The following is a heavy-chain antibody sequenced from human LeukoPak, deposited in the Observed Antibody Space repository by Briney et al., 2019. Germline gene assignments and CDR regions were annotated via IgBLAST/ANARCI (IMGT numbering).Heavy chain of an antibody. CDR1: GYTFTDYY. CDR2: INPNSGGT. Sequence: GASVKVSCKASGYTFTDYYMHWVRQAPGQGLEWMGWINPNSGGTNYAQKFKGRVTMTRDTSISTAYMELSRLRSDDTAVYYCAILNSAPYYYHNSDYSLDYWGQGTLVTVSS. CDR3: AILNSAPYYYHNSDYSLDY. V-gene: IGHV1-2*02. J-gene: IGHJ4*01. D-gene: IGHD3-22*01.